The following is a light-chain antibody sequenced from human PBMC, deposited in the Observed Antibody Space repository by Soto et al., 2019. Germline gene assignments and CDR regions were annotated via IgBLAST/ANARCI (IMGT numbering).Light chain of an antibody. J-gene: IGLJ1*01. CDR2: EVS. CDR3: SSYISSSTLV. CDR1: SSDVGAYNY. Sequence: QSVLTQPPSASGTPGQRVTISCSGTSSDVGAYNYVSWYQQHPGKAPKLMIYEVSNRPSGVSNRFSGSKSGNTASLTISGLQAEDEADYYCSSYISSSTLVFGNGTKVTVL. V-gene: IGLV2-14*01.